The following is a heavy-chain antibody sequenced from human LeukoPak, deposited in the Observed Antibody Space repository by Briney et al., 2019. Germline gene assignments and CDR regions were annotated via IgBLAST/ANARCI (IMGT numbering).Heavy chain of an antibody. CDR1: GGSISSYY. J-gene: IGHJ4*02. Sequence: SETLSLTCTLSGGSISSYYWSWIRQPPGKGREWIGYIYWSGSTNYNPYLKSRVTISVDTSKNQFSLKLSSVSAADTAVYYCARRGDGYKLGFWGQGTLVTVSP. D-gene: IGHD5-24*01. CDR3: ARRGDGYKLGF. V-gene: IGHV4-59*01. CDR2: IYWSGST.